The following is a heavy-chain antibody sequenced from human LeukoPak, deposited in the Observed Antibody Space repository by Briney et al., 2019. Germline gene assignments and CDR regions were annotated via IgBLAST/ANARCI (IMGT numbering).Heavy chain of an antibody. CDR3: ARESKGLSVPFDF. Sequence: GGSLRLSCAASGFTFSSYAMHWVRQAPGKGLEWLCYISDDGRAIYYADSVKGRFTLSRDNSQNSLSLLMSSLRAEDTAVYYCARESKGLSVPFDFWGQGTLVTVSS. J-gene: IGHJ4*02. CDR2: ISDDGRAI. D-gene: IGHD2-2*01. CDR1: GFTFSSYA. V-gene: IGHV3-48*03.